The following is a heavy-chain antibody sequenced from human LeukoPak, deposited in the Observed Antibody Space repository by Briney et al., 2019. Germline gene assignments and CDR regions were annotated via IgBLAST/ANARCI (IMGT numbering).Heavy chain of an antibody. D-gene: IGHD5-18*01. CDR2: ISSDRSST. J-gene: IGHJ6*02. Sequence: PGGSLRLSCAASGFTISSSWMHWVRQTPGKGPVWVSRISSDRSSTNYADSVKGRFSISRDNAKNTLYLQMNSLRAEDTAVYYCARVNSYGNYNYYYDMDVWGQGTTVTVSS. CDR3: ARVNSYGNYNYYYDMDV. CDR1: GFTISSSW. V-gene: IGHV3-74*01.